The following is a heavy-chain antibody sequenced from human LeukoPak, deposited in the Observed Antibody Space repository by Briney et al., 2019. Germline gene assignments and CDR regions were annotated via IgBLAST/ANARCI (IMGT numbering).Heavy chain of an antibody. Sequence: PGGSLRLSCAASGFTFSSYGMHWVRQAPGQGLEWMGWINPNSGGTNYAQKFQGRVTMTRDTSISTAYMELSRLRSDDTAVYYCARALDQYYYDSSGYWRYWGQGTLVTVSS. D-gene: IGHD3-22*01. CDR2: INPNSGGT. CDR1: GFTFSSYG. J-gene: IGHJ4*02. CDR3: ARALDQYYYDSSGYWRY. V-gene: IGHV1-2*02.